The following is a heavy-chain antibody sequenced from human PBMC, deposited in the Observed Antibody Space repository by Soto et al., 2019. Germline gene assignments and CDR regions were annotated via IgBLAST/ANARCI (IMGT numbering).Heavy chain of an antibody. D-gene: IGHD4-17*01. V-gene: IGHV3-30*18. J-gene: IGHJ4*02. CDR2: ISYDGTNK. CDR1: GFTFSTYA. Sequence: QAGGSLRLSCAASGFTFSTYAMHWVRQAPGKGLEWVAVISYDGTNKFYADSVKGRFTISRDNSKKTLFLQMNSLRADDTAVYYCAKGRDYGDNHFDYWGQGTLVTVSS. CDR3: AKGRDYGDNHFDY.